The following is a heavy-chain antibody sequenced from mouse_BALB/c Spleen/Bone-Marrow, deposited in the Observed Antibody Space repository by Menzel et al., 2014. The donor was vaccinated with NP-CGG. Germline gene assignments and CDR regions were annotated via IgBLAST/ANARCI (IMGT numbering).Heavy chain of an antibody. J-gene: IGHJ3*01. CDR2: INPSSGYT. Sequence: VQLQQSGAELARPGASVKMSCKASGYTFTSYTMHWVKQRPGQGLEWIGYINPSSGYTNYNQKFKDKATLTADKSSSTAYMQLSSLTSEASAVYYCARAAYYRYDEGAWVAYWGQGTLVTVSA. V-gene: IGHV1-4*01. CDR3: ARAAYYRYDEGAWVAY. D-gene: IGHD2-14*01. CDR1: GYTFTSYT.